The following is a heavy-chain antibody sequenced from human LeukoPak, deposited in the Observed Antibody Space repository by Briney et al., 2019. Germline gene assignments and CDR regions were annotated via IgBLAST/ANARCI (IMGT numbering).Heavy chain of an antibody. V-gene: IGHV1-2*02. CDR3: ARERTTVTTYDAFDI. D-gene: IGHD4-17*01. J-gene: IGHJ3*02. CDR2: INPNSGGT. Sequence: GASVKVSCRASGYTFTGYYMHWVRQAPGQGLEWMGWINPNSGGTNYAQTFQGRVTMTRDTSITTAYMELSRLRSDDTAVYYCARERTTVTTYDAFDIWGQGTMVTVSS. CDR1: GYTFTGYY.